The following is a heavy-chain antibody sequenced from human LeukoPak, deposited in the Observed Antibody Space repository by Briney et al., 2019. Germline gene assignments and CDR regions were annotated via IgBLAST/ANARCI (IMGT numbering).Heavy chain of an antibody. J-gene: IGHJ6*03. CDR1: GLTLSDYS. CDR3: AGGYYYHYMDV. Sequence: GGSLRLSCAASGLTLSDYSLNWVRQAPGQGLEWVSYISSSSSIKDYADSVKCRFTISRDNAKNSLHLQMDSLRDEDSAVYYCAGGYYYHYMDVWGKGTTVIVSS. D-gene: IGHD3-16*01. V-gene: IGHV3-48*02. CDR2: ISSSSSIK.